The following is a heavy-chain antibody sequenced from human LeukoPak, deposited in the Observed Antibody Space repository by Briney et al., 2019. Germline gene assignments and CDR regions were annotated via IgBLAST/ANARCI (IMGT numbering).Heavy chain of an antibody. D-gene: IGHD3-3*01. CDR1: GGSISSYY. J-gene: IGHJ5*02. Sequence: PSETLSLTCTVSGGSISSYYWSWIRQPPGKGLEWIGYIYYSGSTNYNPSLKSRVTISVDTSKNQFSLKLSSVTAADTAVYYCAQGITIFGVVIYQAWGQGTLVTVSS. V-gene: IGHV4-59*01. CDR2: IYYSGST. CDR3: AQGITIFGVVIYQA.